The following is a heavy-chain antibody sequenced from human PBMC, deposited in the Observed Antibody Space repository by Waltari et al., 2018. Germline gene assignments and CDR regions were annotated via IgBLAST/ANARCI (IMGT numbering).Heavy chain of an antibody. D-gene: IGHD2-2*01. Sequence: QVQLQQWGAGLLKPSETLSLTCAVYGGSFSGYYWSWIRQPPGKGLEWIGEINHSGSTNYNPSLKSRVTISVDTSKNQFSLKLSSVTAADTAVYYCLYCSSTSCHHSGFDYWGQGTLVTVSS. J-gene: IGHJ4*02. V-gene: IGHV4-34*01. CDR2: INHSGST. CDR1: GGSFSGYY. CDR3: LYCSSTSCHHSGFDY.